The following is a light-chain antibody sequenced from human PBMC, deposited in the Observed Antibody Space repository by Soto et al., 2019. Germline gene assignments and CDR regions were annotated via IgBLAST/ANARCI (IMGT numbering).Light chain of an antibody. Sequence: QTVVTQEPSFSVSPGGTVTLTCGLTSGSVSNTYYTSWYQQTPGQAPRTLIYSTNIRSSGVPDRFSGSILGNKAALTITGAQADDESDYHCMLYMGGGLVVFGGGTKVTVL. CDR2: STN. V-gene: IGLV8-61*01. J-gene: IGLJ2*01. CDR1: SGSVSNTYY. CDR3: MLYMGGGLVV.